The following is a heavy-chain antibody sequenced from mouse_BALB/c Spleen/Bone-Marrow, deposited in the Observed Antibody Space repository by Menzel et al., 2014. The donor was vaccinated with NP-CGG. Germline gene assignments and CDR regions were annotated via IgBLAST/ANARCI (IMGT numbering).Heavy chain of an antibody. V-gene: IGHV7-3*02. Sequence: EVKVVESGGGLVQPGGSLRLSCATSGFTFTDYYMNWVRPPPGKALEWLAFIRNKAYGYTTEYSASVKGRFTISRDNSQNILYLQMKTLRAEDSATYYCARDMGGLLFDSWGQGTTLSVSS. CDR2: IRNKAYGYTT. CDR3: ARDMGGLLFDS. D-gene: IGHD1-1*01. J-gene: IGHJ2*01. CDR1: GFTFTDYY.